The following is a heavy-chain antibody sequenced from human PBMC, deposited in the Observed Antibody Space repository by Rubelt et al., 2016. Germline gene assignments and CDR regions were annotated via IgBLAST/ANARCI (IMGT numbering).Heavy chain of an antibody. Sequence: QVQLVESGGGVVQPGRSLRLSCAASGFTFSSYGMHWVRQAPGKGLEWVSSIRSSGVSTYYADSMKGRFTISRDNSKNTLYLQRNSVRAEDTAVYYCARDPRMVRGVYGMDGWGQGTTVTVSS. V-gene: IGHV3-NL1*01. D-gene: IGHD3-10*01. CDR3: ARDPRMVRGVYGMDG. CDR1: GFTFSSYG. J-gene: IGHJ6*02. CDR2: IRSSGVST.